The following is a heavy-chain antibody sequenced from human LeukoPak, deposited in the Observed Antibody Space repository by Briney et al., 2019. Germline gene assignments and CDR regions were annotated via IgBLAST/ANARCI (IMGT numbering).Heavy chain of an antibody. D-gene: IGHD6-13*01. CDR1: GGSISSSYW. Sequence: TLSLTCTVSGGSISSSYWSWIRQPPGKALEWLARIDWDDDKYYSTSLKTRLTISKDTSKNQVVLTMTNMDPVDTATYYCARIFPYSSSWFDYWGQGTLVTVSS. V-gene: IGHV2-70*11. CDR2: IDWDDDK. CDR3: ARIFPYSSSWFDY. J-gene: IGHJ4*02.